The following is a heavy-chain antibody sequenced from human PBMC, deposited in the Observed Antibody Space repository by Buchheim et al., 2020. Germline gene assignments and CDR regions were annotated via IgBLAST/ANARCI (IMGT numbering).Heavy chain of an antibody. Sequence: EVQLVESGGGLVQPGGSLRLSCAASGFTFSSYWIHWVRQAPGKGLVWVSRINGDGSTTSYAVSVKGRFPISRDNAKNTLYLQMNSLRAEETAVYYCARSCDGYNPLCDYWGRGTL. V-gene: IGHV3-74*01. CDR3: ARSCDGYNPLCDY. CDR1: GFTFSSYW. J-gene: IGHJ4*02. CDR2: INGDGSTT. D-gene: IGHD5-24*01.